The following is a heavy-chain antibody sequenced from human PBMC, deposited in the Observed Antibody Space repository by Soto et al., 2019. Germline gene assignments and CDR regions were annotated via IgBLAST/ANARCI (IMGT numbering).Heavy chain of an antibody. Sequence: QVQLVQSGAEVKKPGASVKVSCKASGYTFTSYGISWVRQAPGQGLEWMGWISAYNGNTNYAQKLQGRVTMSTDTSTSTAYMELRSLRYDGTAVYYCARDEGGSSGWYVWPFDYWGQGTLVTVSS. CDR1: GYTFTSYG. D-gene: IGHD6-19*01. V-gene: IGHV1-18*01. CDR3: ARDEGGSSGWYVWPFDY. CDR2: ISAYNGNT. J-gene: IGHJ4*02.